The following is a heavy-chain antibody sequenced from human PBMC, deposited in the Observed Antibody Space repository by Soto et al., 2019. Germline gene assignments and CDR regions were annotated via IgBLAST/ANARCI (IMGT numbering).Heavy chain of an antibody. CDR3: EEESRGSCSWYGNYYYGMDV. Sequence: QVQLVESGGGVVQPGRSLRLSCAASGFTFSSYGMHWVRQAPGKGLEWVAVISYDGSNKYYADSVKGRFTISRDNSKNTLYQQMNSLRYEDTAVYYCEEESRGSCSWYGNYYYGMDVWGQGTTVTVSS. V-gene: IGHV3-30*18. CDR1: GFTFSSYG. J-gene: IGHJ6*02. CDR2: ISYDGSNK. D-gene: IGHD6-13*01.